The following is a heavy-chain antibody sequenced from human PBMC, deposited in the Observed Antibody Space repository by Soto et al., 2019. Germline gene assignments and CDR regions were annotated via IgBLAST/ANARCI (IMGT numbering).Heavy chain of an antibody. D-gene: IGHD6-13*01. V-gene: IGHV4-34*01. CDR2: INHSGST. J-gene: IGHJ6*02. CDR3: ARGGPSRFQIPHYYYYYGMDV. CDR1: GGSFSGYY. Sequence: SETLSLTCAVYGGSFSGYYWSWIRQPPGKGLEWIGEINHSGSTNYNPSLKSRVTISVDTSKNQFSLRLSSVTAADTAVYYCARGGPSRFQIPHYYYYYGMDVWGQGTTVTVSS.